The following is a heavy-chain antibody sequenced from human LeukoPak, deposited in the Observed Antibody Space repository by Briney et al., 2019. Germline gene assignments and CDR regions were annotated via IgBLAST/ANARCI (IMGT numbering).Heavy chain of an antibody. J-gene: IGHJ4*02. V-gene: IGHV3-53*01. Sequence: GGSLRLSCAVSGFSVSDKYMSWVRQAPGRGLEWVSVIFPNGDTNYADSVKGRFTILRDNSKNTLYLQMNTLRAEDTAVYYCAPDDLTDGYKGYWGQGTLVTVSS. CDR3: APDDLTDGYKGY. CDR1: GFSVSDKY. D-gene: IGHD5-24*01. CDR2: IFPNGDT.